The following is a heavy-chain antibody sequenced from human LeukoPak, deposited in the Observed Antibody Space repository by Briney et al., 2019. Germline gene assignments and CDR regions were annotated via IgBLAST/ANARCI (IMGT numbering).Heavy chain of an antibody. CDR3: ARRPIYYDFWSGVDI. D-gene: IGHD3-3*01. CDR1: GYTFTSYY. Sequence: ASVKVSCKASGYTFTSYYMHWVRQAPGQGLEWMGWINPHSGGTKFAQNFQGRVTMTRDTSISTAYMELSWLTSDDTAVYYCARRPIYYDFWSGVDIWGQGTMVIVSS. J-gene: IGHJ3*02. V-gene: IGHV1-2*02. CDR2: INPHSGGT.